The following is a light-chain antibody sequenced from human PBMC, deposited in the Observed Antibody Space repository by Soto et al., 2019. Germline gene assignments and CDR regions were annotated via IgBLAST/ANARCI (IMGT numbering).Light chain of an antibody. CDR1: QSISTW. CDR3: QQFNSYART. J-gene: IGKJ1*01. V-gene: IGKV1-5*01. CDR2: DAS. Sequence: DVQMTQSASTLSASVGYRFTITCRASQSISTWLAWYQQKPGKAPKILIYDASSLQSGVPLRFRGSGSGTDFKLTISSLQPDDFETYYCQQFNSYARTFGQGTKVDIK.